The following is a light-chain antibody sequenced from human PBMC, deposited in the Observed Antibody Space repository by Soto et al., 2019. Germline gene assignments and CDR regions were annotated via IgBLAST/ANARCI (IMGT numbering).Light chain of an antibody. V-gene: IGKV3-20*01. CDR1: QSVSSSY. J-gene: IGKJ1*01. CDR2: GAS. CDR3: QQYGSSPWT. Sequence: EILFTQSPGTLSLSPGERATPSCRAIQSVSSSYLAWYQQKPGQAPRPLIYGASSRAIGIPDRFSGSGSGTDFTLTISRLEPEDFAVYYCQQYGSSPWTFGQGTKV.